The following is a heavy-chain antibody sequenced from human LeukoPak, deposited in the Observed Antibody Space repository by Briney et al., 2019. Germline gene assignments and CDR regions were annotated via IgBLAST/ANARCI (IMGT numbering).Heavy chain of an antibody. CDR2: ISATGGST. Sequence: PGGSLRLSCAASGFTFSTYAMSWVRQAPGKGLEWVSGISATGGSTYYADSVKGRFTISRDNSKNTLYLQVNSLRAEDTAVHYCAKRTAAVPYFYYGMDVWGQGTTVTVSS. CDR3: AKRTAAVPYFYYGMDV. V-gene: IGHV3-23*01. CDR1: GFTFSTYA. J-gene: IGHJ6*02. D-gene: IGHD6-13*01.